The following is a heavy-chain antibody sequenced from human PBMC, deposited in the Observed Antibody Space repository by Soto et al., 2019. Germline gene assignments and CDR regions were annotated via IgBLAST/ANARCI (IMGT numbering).Heavy chain of an antibody. Sequence: PSETLSLTCTVSGGSISSYYWSWIRQPPGKGLEWIGYIYYIGSTDYNPSLKSRVTISLDTSKNQFSLKLSSVTAADTAVYYCARQATTVTTFYFDSWGQGSLVTVSS. D-gene: IGHD4-17*01. CDR2: IYYIGST. CDR1: GGSISSYY. J-gene: IGHJ4*02. CDR3: ARQATTVTTFYFDS. V-gene: IGHV4-59*08.